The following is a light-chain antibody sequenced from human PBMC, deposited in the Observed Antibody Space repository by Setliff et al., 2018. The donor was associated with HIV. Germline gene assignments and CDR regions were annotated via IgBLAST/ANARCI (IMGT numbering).Light chain of an antibody. Sequence: QSALAQPASVSGSPGQSITISCTGTNSDIGSYNLVSWYQQHPGRAPKLIIYEVNKRPSGVPDRFSGSKSGNTASLTVSGLQTEDGADYYCSSYAGSNYVFGSGTKVTVL. CDR2: EVN. CDR3: SSYAGSNYV. V-gene: IGLV2-14*02. CDR1: NSDIGSYNL. J-gene: IGLJ1*01.